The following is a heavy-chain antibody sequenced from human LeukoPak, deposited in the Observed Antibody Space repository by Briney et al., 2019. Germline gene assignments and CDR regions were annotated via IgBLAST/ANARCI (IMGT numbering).Heavy chain of an antibody. Sequence: SEPLSLTCAVYGGSFSGYYWSWIRQPPGKGLEWIGEINHSGSTNYNPSLKSRVTISVDTSKNQFSLKLSSVTAADTAVYYCARGEREYCSRTSCHTQDLVYWGQGTLVTVSS. V-gene: IGHV4-34*01. D-gene: IGHD2-2*01. J-gene: IGHJ4*02. CDR3: ARGEREYCSRTSCHTQDLVY. CDR2: INHSGST. CDR1: GGSFSGYY.